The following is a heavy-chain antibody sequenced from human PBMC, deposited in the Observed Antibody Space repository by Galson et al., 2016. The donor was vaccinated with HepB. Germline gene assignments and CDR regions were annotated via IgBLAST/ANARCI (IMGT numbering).Heavy chain of an antibody. CDR2: ISSSTIYI. CDR1: GFTFNSYN. J-gene: IGHJ4*02. CDR3: ARDPVYCSSTSCYYFDY. D-gene: IGHD2-2*01. V-gene: IGHV3-21*01. Sequence: SLRLSCAASGFTFNSYNMNWFRQAPGKGLEGVSSISSSTIYIYYADSVKGRFTISRDKAKNSLYLQMNSLRAEDTAVYYCARDPVYCSSTSCYYFDYWGQGTLVTVSS.